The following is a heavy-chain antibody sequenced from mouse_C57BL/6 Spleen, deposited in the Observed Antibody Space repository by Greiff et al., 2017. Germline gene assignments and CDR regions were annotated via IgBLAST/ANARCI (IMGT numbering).Heavy chain of an antibody. CDR1: GYTFTSYW. D-gene: IGHD1-1*01. V-gene: IGHV1-53*01. CDR2: INPSNGGT. CDR3: ARPITTVVADYYAMDY. J-gene: IGHJ4*01. Sequence: QVQLQQPGTELVKPGASVKLSCKASGYTFTSYWMHWVKQRPGQGLEWIGNINPSNGGTNYNEKFKSKATLTVDKSSSTAYMQLSSLTSEDSAVYYCARPITTVVADYYAMDYWGQGTSVTVSS.